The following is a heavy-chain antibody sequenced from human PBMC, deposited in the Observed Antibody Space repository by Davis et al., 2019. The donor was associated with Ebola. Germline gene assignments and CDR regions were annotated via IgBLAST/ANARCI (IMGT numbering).Heavy chain of an antibody. J-gene: IGHJ4*02. V-gene: IGHV3-7*03. Sequence: GESLKISCAASGFTFSSYWMSWVRQAPGKGLEWVANIKQDGSEKYYVDSVKGRFTISRDNAKNSLYLQRNSLRAEDTAVYYCARLKGFDYWGQGTLVTVSS. CDR2: IKQDGSEK. CDR1: GFTFSSYW. CDR3: ARLKGFDY.